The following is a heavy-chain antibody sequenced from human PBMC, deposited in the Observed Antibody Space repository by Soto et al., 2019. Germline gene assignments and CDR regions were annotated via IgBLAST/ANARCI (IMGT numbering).Heavy chain of an antibody. Sequence: GGSLRLSCVASGFTFDDFAMHWVRQVPGKGLEWVSGISWHSGIIGYADSVKGRFIISRDNAKNALYLQMNNLRPEDTAFYYCAKDLDSTAPYCFGFWGQGTRVTVSS. CDR3: AKDLDSTAPYCFGF. CDR2: ISWHSGII. V-gene: IGHV3-9*01. J-gene: IGHJ4*02. D-gene: IGHD3-3*01. CDR1: GFTFDDFA.